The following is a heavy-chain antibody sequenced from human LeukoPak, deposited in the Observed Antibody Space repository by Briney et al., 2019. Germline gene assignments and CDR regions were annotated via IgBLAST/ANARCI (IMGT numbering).Heavy chain of an antibody. CDR2: IKQDGSEK. CDR3: ARYCGGDCYGMDV. CDR1: GFTFSSYA. D-gene: IGHD2-21*01. V-gene: IGHV3-7*01. Sequence: GGSLRLSCAASGFTFSSYAMHWVRQAPGKGLEWVANIKQDGSEKDYVDSVKGRFTISRDNAKNSLYLQMNSLRAEDTAVYYCARYCGGDCYGMDVWGQGTTVTVSS. J-gene: IGHJ6*02.